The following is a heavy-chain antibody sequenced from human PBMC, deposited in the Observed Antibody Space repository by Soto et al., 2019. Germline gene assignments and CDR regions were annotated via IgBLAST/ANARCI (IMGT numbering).Heavy chain of an antibody. J-gene: IGHJ4*02. CDR2: INHSGST. CDR3: ARGFPYNRIAVAGTIDY. D-gene: IGHD6-19*01. CDR1: GGSFSGYY. V-gene: IGHV4-34*01. Sequence: PSETLSLTCAVYGGSFSGYYWSWIRQPPGKGLEWIGEINHSGSTNYNPSLKSRVTISVDTSNNQFSLKLSSVTAADTAVYYCARGFPYNRIAVAGTIDYWGQGTLVTVSS.